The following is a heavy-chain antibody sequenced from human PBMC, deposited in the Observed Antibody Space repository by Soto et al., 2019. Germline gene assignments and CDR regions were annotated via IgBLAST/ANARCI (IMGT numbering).Heavy chain of an antibody. J-gene: IGHJ3*02. D-gene: IGHD5-12*01. Sequence: QLQLKESGPGLVRPSQTLSLTCSVSGCSITSGGYYWVWIRQLPGQGLQWVAYVSSSVRTYYNQSLESRLSISLDTSKNEFSLSLMSVTAADTAIYYCARDHNGFNKAFEICGQGAMVTVYS. V-gene: IGHV4-31*03. CDR2: VSSSVRT. CDR3: ARDHNGFNKAFEI. CDR1: GCSITSGGYY.